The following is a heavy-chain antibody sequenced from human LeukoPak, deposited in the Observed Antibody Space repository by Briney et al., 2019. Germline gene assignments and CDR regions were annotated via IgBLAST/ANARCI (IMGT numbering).Heavy chain of an antibody. J-gene: IGHJ4*02. CDR1: GGSISSSSYY. Sequence: ASETLSLTCTVSGGSISSSSYYWGWIRQPPGKGLEWIGHTYYSGNTNYNPSLKSRVTISIDTSKNQFSLKLSSVTAADTAVYYCTRGRAYYDSTGYYYWGRGILVTVSS. D-gene: IGHD3-22*01. CDR2: TYYSGNT. V-gene: IGHV4-61*05. CDR3: TRGRAYYDSTGYYY.